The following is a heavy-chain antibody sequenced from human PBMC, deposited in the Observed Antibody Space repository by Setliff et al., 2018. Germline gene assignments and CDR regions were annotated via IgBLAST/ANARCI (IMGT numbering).Heavy chain of an antibody. CDR2: IIPIFGTA. CDR1: GGTFSSYA. V-gene: IGHV1-69*13. CDR3: ARGAAAGYYFDY. Sequence: GASVKVSCKASGGTFSSYAITWVRQAPGQGLEWMGGIIPIFGTAKYAQKFQGRVTITADQSTRTAYMELRSLRSDDTAVYYCARGAAAGYYFDYWGQGTLVTAPQ. J-gene: IGHJ4*02. D-gene: IGHD6-13*01.